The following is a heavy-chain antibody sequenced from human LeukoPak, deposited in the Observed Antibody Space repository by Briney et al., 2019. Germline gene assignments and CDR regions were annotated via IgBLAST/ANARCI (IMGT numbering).Heavy chain of an antibody. CDR1: GFTLSSYA. CDR2: ISGSGGST. V-gene: IGHV3-23*01. D-gene: IGHD5-18*01. CDR3: AKFPPFLDTAMARDDY. Sequence: PGGSLRLSCAASGFTLSSYAMSWVRQAPGKGLEWVSAISGSGGSTYYADSVKGRFTISRDNSKNTLYLQMNSLRAEDTAVYYCAKFPPFLDTAMARDDYWGQGTLVTVSS. J-gene: IGHJ4*02.